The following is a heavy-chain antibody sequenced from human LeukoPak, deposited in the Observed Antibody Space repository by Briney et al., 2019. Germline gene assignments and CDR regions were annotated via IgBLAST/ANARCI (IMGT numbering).Heavy chain of an antibody. CDR2: ISGSGGRS. Sequence: GGSLRLSCAASGFTFSSYAMSCVRPAPGKRLEWVSAISGSGGRSYNADAVKGRLSNSRDNSKSTLYLQMNSSGAKDTAVYYYAKDHPGHDPWGQGTLVTVSS. V-gene: IGHV3-23*01. CDR1: GFTFSSYA. CDR3: AKDHPGHDP. J-gene: IGHJ5*02.